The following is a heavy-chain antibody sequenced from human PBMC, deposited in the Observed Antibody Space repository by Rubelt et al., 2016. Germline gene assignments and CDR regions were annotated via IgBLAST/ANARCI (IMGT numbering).Heavy chain of an antibody. V-gene: IGHV3-53*01. J-gene: IGHJ4*02. D-gene: IGHD3-3*01. Sequence: EVQLVESGGGLIQPGGSLRLSCAASGFTVSSNYMSWVRQAPGKGLEWVSVIYSGGSTYYADSVKGRFTISRDNSKNTLYLQMNSLRAEDTAVYYCARVFDYKFWSGYYYWGQGTLVTVSS. CDR2: IYSGGST. CDR1: GFTVSSNY. CDR3: ARVFDYKFWSGYYY.